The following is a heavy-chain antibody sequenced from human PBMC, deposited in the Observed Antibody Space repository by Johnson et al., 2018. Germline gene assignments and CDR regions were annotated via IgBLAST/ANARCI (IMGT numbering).Heavy chain of an antibody. J-gene: IGHJ3*02. D-gene: IGHD3-22*01. CDR3: ARLYYYDSSAFDAFDI. V-gene: IGHV4-34*01. CDR1: GGSFSGYY. CDR2: INHSGST. Sequence: QVQLQQWGAALLKPSETLSLTCAVYGGSFSGYYWSWIRQPPGKGLEWIGEINHSGSTNYNPSLKSRVTISVDTSKNQFSLKLSSVTATDTAVYYCARLYYYDSSAFDAFDIWGQGTMVTVSS.